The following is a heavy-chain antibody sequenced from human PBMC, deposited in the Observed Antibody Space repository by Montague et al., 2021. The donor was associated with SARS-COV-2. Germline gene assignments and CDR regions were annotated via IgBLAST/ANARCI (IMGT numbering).Heavy chain of an antibody. CDR3: ASIPTRLNTVRGVIDN. CDR1: GGSISSYY. Sequence: SETLSLTCTVSGGSISSYYWSWIRQSAGKGREWIGGLYITGRTNXNSSLEGRVTMSVDTSRNQFYLKLTSVTAADTAVYYWASIPTRLNTVRGVIDNWGQGVMVTVSS. CDR2: LYITGRT. V-gene: IGHV4-4*07. D-gene: IGHD3-10*01. J-gene: IGHJ4*02.